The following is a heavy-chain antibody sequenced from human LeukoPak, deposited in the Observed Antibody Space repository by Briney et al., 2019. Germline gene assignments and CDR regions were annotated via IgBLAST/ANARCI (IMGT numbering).Heavy chain of an antibody. CDR2: TYYRSKWYN. D-gene: IGHD3-16*01. Sequence: SQTLSLTCAISGDSVSTNNVAWNWIRQSPSRGLEWLGRTYYRSKWYNDYAVSVKSRISINPDTSRNQFSLQLNSVTPDDTAVYYCAREDLGAAYFDFWGQGTLVTVSS. V-gene: IGHV6-1*01. CDR3: AREDLGAAYFDF. J-gene: IGHJ4*02. CDR1: GDSVSTNNVA.